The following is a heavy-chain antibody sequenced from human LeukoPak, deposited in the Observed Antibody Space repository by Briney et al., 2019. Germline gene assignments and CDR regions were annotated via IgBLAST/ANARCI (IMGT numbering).Heavy chain of an antibody. CDR1: GYTFTTYY. J-gene: IGHJ6*03. D-gene: IGHD3-16*01. Sequence: ASVKVSCKASGYTFTTYYIHWVRQAPGQGLEWMGMINPSDGATTYAQKFRGRGTVTRDMSTTIVYMDVRTLRSEDTAVYFCAREQRGGLCGNLGGLFASYHTYYYMDVWGRGTTVTVSS. V-gene: IGHV1-46*01. CDR3: AREQRGGLCGNLGGLFASYHTYYYMDV. CDR2: INPSDGAT.